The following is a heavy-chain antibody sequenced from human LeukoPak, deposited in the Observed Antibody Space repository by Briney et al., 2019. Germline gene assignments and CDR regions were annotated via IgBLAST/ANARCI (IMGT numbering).Heavy chain of an antibody. CDR2: INHSGST. Sequence: SETLSLTCTVYGGSFSGYCWSWIRQPPGKGLEWVGEINHSGSTNYNPSLKSRVTISVDTSKNPFSLKLSSVTAADTAVYYCRGDKPEAVFFYWGQGTLGTVSS. J-gene: IGHJ4*02. CDR3: RGDKPEAVFFY. D-gene: IGHD3-3*01. CDR1: GGSFSGYC. V-gene: IGHV4-34*01.